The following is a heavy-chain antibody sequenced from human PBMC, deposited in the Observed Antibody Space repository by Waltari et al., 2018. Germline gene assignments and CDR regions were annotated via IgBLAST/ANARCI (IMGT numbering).Heavy chain of an antibody. Sequence: QVQLVQSGAEVKKPGASVKVSCKASGYIFTSSDINWVRQATGQGLEGMGWMNANSGHTGYAQTFQGRITLTMNTSISTAYMELSSLRSDDTAVYYCARPQTISTSWLASWGQGTLVTVSA. CDR1: GYIFTSSD. D-gene: IGHD2-2*01. CDR2: MNANSGHT. V-gene: IGHV1-8*02. CDR3: ARPQTISTSWLAS. J-gene: IGHJ5*01.